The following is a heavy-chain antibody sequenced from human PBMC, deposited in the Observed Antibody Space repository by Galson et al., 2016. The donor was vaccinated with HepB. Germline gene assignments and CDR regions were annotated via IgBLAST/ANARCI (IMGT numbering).Heavy chain of an antibody. V-gene: IGHV4-30-4*01. CDR1: GGSISSGDYY. CDR2: IYYSGST. CDR3: ARGDDILTGTYYFDY. Sequence: TLSLTCTVSGGSISSGDYYWCWIRQPPGKGLEWIGYIYYSGSTYYNPSLKSRVTISVDTSKNQFSLKLSSVTAADTAVYYCARGDDILTGTYYFDYWGQGTLVTVSS. J-gene: IGHJ4*02. D-gene: IGHD3-9*01.